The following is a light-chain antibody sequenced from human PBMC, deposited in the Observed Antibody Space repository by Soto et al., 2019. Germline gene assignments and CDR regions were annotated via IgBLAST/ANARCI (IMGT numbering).Light chain of an antibody. J-gene: IGKJ1*01. CDR3: HQYGTSPRT. Sequence: EIVLTQSPGTPSLSPGERATLSCRASQSVSNTYLAWYQQKPGQAPRLLIYGASSRATGIPDRFSGSGSGTDFTLTISRLEPEDFAVYFCHQYGTSPRTFGPGTKVEF. CDR2: GAS. V-gene: IGKV3-20*01. CDR1: QSVSNTY.